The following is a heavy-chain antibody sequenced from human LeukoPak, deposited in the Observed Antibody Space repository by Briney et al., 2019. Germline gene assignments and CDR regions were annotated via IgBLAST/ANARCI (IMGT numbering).Heavy chain of an antibody. CDR2: ISGSGGST. D-gene: IGHD2-2*01. CDR1: GITLSNYG. Sequence: GGSLRLSCAVSGITLSNYGMSWVRQAPGKGLEWVSAISGSGGSTYYADSVRGRFTISRDNSKNTLYLQMNSLRAEDTAIYYCAKDPTAMIAYTFDFWGLGTMVTVSS. CDR3: AKDPTAMIAYTFDF. J-gene: IGHJ3*01. V-gene: IGHV3-23*01.